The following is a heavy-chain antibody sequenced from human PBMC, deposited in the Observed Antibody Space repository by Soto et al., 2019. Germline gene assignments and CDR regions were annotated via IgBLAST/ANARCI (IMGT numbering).Heavy chain of an antibody. V-gene: IGHV3-30-3*01. D-gene: IGHD6-6*01. J-gene: IGHJ4*02. Sequence: PGGSLRLSCAASGFTFSSYAMHWVRQAPGKGLEWVAVISYDGSNKYYADSVKGRFTISRDNSKNTLYLQMNSLRAEDTAVYYCAREGPSSSFDYWGQGTLVTVSS. CDR2: ISYDGSNK. CDR3: AREGPSSSFDY. CDR1: GFTFSSYA.